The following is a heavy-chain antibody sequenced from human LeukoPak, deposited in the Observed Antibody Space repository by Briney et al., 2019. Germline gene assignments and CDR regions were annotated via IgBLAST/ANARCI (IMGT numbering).Heavy chain of an antibody. V-gene: IGHV4-59*01. CDR1: GGSISSYY. J-gene: IGHJ6*02. CDR3: ARANYGSGYGMDV. Sequence: PSETLSLTCTVSGGSISSYYWSWIRQPPGKGLEWIGYIYYSGSTNYNPSLKSRVTISVDTSKYQFSLKLSSVTAADTAVYYCARANYGSGYGMDVWGQGTTVTVSS. D-gene: IGHD3-10*01. CDR2: IYYSGST.